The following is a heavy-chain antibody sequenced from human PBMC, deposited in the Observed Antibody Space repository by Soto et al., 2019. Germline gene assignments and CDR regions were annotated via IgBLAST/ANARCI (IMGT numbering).Heavy chain of an antibody. CDR1: GFTFSSNW. CDR2: IDNDGSSR. J-gene: IGHJ4*02. V-gene: IGHV3-74*01. CDR3: ATGSGWYSPDY. Sequence: EVQLVESGGGLVQPGGSLRLSCAASGFTFSSNWMHWVRQGPGKGVVWVLRIDNDGSSRDYADSVKGRFTISRDNAKNTLYLEMSSLRAEDTAVYYCATGSGWYSPDYWGQGTLVTVSS. D-gene: IGHD6-19*01.